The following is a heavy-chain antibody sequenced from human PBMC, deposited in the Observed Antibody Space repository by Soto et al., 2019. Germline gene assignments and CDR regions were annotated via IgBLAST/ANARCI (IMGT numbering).Heavy chain of an antibody. Sequence: EVQMLESGGGLAQPGGSLRLSCAASGFICSSYEMSWVRQAPGKGLEWVSTILVDGRTFYVDSVKGRFTISRDNSKNTVYLQMNSLTAGDTALYYCSKATATGGGAFDICGQGTMVTVSS. CDR2: ILVDGRT. V-gene: IGHV3-23*01. CDR3: SKATATGGGAFDI. CDR1: GFICSSYE. J-gene: IGHJ3*02. D-gene: IGHD2-8*02.